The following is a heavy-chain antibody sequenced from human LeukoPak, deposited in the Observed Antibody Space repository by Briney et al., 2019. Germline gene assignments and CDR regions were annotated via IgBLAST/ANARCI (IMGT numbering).Heavy chain of an antibody. D-gene: IGHD4-23*01. J-gene: IGHJ4*02. CDR3: ATLETTVVTIDY. V-gene: IGHV4-61*02. CDR1: GGSISSGSYY. CDR2: IYTSGST. Sequence: SETLSLTCTVSGGSISSGSYYWSWIRQPAGKGLEWIGRIYTSGSTNYNPSLKSRVTISVDTSKNQFSLKLSSVTAADTAVYYCATLETTVVTIDYWGQGTLVTVSS.